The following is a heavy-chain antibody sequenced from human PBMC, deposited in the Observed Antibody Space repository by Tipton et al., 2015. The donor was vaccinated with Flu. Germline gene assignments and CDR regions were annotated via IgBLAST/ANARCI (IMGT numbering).Heavy chain of an antibody. J-gene: IGHJ4*02. CDR3: VRRDTGTPY. Sequence: QLVQSGAEVKKPGESLQISCKASGYIFINYRIAWVRQMPGKGLEWMGIFYPTDSNVRYSPSFQGQVTISADKSINTASLQWSSLKASDSAMYYCVRRDTGTPYWGQGTLVTVSS. CDR1: GYIFINYR. CDR2: FYPTDSNV. D-gene: IGHD1-7*01. V-gene: IGHV5-51*03.